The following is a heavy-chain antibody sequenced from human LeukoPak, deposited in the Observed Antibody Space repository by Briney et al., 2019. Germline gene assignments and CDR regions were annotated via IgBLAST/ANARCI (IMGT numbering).Heavy chain of an antibody. CDR2: IKQDGSAK. V-gene: IGHV3-7*01. Sequence: GGSLRLSCAASGFTLSSYWMSWVRQAPGKGLEWVANIKQDGSAKYYVDSVKGRFTISRDNAKNSLYLQMSSLRAEDTAVYYCARDCYSSSWSGLFDYWGQGTLVTVSS. D-gene: IGHD6-13*01. CDR1: GFTLSSYW. J-gene: IGHJ4*02. CDR3: ARDCYSSSWSGLFDY.